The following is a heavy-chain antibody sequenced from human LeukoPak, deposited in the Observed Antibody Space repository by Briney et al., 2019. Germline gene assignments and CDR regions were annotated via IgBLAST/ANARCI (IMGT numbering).Heavy chain of an antibody. CDR2: MNPNSGNT. CDR1: GYTFTSYD. D-gene: IGHD3-22*01. CDR3: ARDSKWFINDYYYGMDV. Sequence: ASVKVSCTASGYTFTSYDINWVRQATGQGLEWMGWMNPNSGNTGYAQKFQGRVTMTRNTSISTAYMELRSLRPDDTAVYYCARDSKWFINDYYYGMDVWGQGTTVTVSS. J-gene: IGHJ6*02. V-gene: IGHV1-8*01.